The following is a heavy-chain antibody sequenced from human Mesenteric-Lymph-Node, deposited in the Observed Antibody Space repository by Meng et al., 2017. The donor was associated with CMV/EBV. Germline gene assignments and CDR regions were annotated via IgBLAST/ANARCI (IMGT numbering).Heavy chain of an antibody. D-gene: IGHD2-8*01. CDR3: ARHRVSVYYYYGMDV. CDR2: IGTAGDT. Sequence: GESLKISCAASGFTFSSYDMHWVRQATGKGLEWVSAIGTAGDTYYPGSVKGRFTISRDNAKNSLYLQMNSLRAEDTAIYYCARHRVSVYYYYGMDVWGQGTTVTVSS. J-gene: IGHJ6*02. V-gene: IGHV3-13*01. CDR1: GFTFSSYD.